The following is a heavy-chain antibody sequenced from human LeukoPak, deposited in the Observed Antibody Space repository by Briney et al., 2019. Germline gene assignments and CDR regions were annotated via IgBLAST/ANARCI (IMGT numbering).Heavy chain of an antibody. CDR3: ARAAYASSPDY. J-gene: IGHJ4*02. CDR2: ISPSSSCI. CDR1: GFTFSSYS. V-gene: IGHV3-48*02. Sequence: GGSLRLSCAASGFTFSSYSMNWVRQAPGKGLEWVTYISPSSSCIYSADSVKGRFTISRDNAENSLYLQMSSLRDDDTAVYYCARAAYASSPDYWGQGTLVTVSS. D-gene: IGHD2-2*01.